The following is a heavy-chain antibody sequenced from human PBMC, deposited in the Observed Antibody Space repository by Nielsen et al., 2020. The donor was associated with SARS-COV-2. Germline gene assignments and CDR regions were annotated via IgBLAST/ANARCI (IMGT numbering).Heavy chain of an antibody. D-gene: IGHD6-19*01. CDR2: ISYDGSNK. Sequence: GGSLRLSCAASGFTFSSYAMHWVRQAPGKGLEWVAVISYDGSNKYYADSVKGRFTISRDNSKNTLYLQMNSLRAEDTAVYYCARDGSGWYIGYWGQGTLVAVSS. CDR3: ARDGSGWYIGY. J-gene: IGHJ4*02. CDR1: GFTFSSYA. V-gene: IGHV3-30-3*01.